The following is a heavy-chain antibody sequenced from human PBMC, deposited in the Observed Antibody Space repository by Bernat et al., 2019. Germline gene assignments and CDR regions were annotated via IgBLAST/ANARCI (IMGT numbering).Heavy chain of an antibody. Sequence: EVQLVESGGGLVQPGRSLRLSCAASGFTFHDYAMHWVRQVPGKGLQRVSGISWHGLSIDYGDSVKGRFTISRDNAKNSLYLQMDSLRPDDTALYYCAKGIRPSENYYYGMDVWGQGTTVTVSS. J-gene: IGHJ6*02. CDR3: AKGIRPSENYYYGMDV. CDR1: GFTFHDYA. CDR2: ISWHGLSI. V-gene: IGHV3-9*01.